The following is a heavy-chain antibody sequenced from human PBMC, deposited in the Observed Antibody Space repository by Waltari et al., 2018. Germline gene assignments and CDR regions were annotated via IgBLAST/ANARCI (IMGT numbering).Heavy chain of an antibody. CDR2: INPNSGGT. D-gene: IGHD2-21*02. Sequence: QVQLVQSGAEVKKPGASVKVSCKASGYTFTGYYMHWVRQSPGQGLEWMGWINPNSGGTNYAQKFQGRVTMTRDTSISTAYMELSRLRSDDTAVYYCASSIYCGGDCYAKPQIWGWFDPWGQGTLVTVSS. V-gene: IGHV1-2*02. CDR1: GYTFTGYY. CDR3: ASSIYCGGDCYAKPQIWGWFDP. J-gene: IGHJ5*02.